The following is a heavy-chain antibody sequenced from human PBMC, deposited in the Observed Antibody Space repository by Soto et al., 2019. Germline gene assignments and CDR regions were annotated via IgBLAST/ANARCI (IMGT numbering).Heavy chain of an antibody. Sequence: ASVKVSCKTSGYTFTDYYTHWVRQAPGQGLEWMGWMNPKSGGAYFAQKFQGRVTLTRDTSIGTAYIEVNSLTSDDTAVYFCARENIEHSDGLYDAFDIWGQGTKVTV. J-gene: IGHJ3*02. CDR3: ARENIEHSDGLYDAFDI. D-gene: IGHD5-18*01. V-gene: IGHV1-2*02. CDR1: GYTFTDYY. CDR2: MNPKSGGA.